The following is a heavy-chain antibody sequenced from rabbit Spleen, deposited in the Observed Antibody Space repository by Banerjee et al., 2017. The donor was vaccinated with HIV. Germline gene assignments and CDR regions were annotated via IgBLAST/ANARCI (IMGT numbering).Heavy chain of an antibody. D-gene: IGHD1-1*01. CDR2: ISYGINT. V-gene: IGHV1S45*01. Sequence: QEQLVESGGGLVKPGASLTLTCTVSGFSFNSGDDMWWVRQAPGKGLEHIGYISYGINTYYASWVNGRFTISKTSSTTVTLQMTSLTAADTATYFCARDLDGVIGWNFGWWGPGTLVTVS. CDR1: GFSFNSGDD. CDR3: ARDLDGVIGWNFGW. J-gene: IGHJ4*01.